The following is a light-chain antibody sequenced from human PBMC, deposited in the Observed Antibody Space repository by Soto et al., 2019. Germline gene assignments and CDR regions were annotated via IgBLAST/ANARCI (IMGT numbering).Light chain of an antibody. CDR1: QSVSSY. CDR2: DAS. J-gene: IGKJ4*01. CDR3: QQRSNWPALT. Sequence: EIVLTRSPATLSLSPGERATLSCRASQSVSSYLAWYQQKPGQAPRLLIYDASNRATGTPARFSGSGSGTDFTLTISSLEPEDLAVYYCQQRSNWPALTFGGGTKVEIK. V-gene: IGKV3-11*01.